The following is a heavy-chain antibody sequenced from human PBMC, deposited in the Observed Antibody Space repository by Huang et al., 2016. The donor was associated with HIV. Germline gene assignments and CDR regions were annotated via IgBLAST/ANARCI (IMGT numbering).Heavy chain of an antibody. Sequence: LQLQESGPGLVKSSATLSLICTVSGGSISSSSYYWGWIRQPPGKGPEWIGSIYYNGNTYYNPPLKSRVTISVDTSKNQFSLKVNSVTAADTAVYYCARHGRVAGHYYNNMDVWGRGTTVTVSS. J-gene: IGHJ6*02. CDR1: GGSISSSSYY. CDR3: ARHGRVAGHYYNNMDV. V-gene: IGHV4-39*01. CDR2: IYYNGNT. D-gene: IGHD6-19*01.